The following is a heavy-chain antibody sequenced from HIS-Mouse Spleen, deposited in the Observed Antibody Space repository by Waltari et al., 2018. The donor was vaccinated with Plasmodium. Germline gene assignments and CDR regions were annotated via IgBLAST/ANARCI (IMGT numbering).Heavy chain of an antibody. CDR1: GGTFSSYA. Sequence: QVQLVQSGAEVKKPGSSVKVSCKASGGTFSSYAISWVRQAPGQGLEWMGRIIPNLGIANYEQKFQGRGTITADKSTSTAYRELSSLRSEDTAVYYCARGGATGEAFTLDYWGQGTLVTVSS. D-gene: IGHD7-27*01. CDR2: IIPNLGIA. J-gene: IGHJ4*02. V-gene: IGHV1-69*04. CDR3: ARGGATGEAFTLDY.